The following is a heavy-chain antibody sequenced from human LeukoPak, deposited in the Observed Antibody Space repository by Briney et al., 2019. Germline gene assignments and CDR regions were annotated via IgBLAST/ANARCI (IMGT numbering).Heavy chain of an antibody. Sequence: SVKVSCKASGGTFSNCAVTWVRQAPGQGLEWMGGIIPIFGTVNYAQKLQGRVTMTTDTSTSTAYMELRSLRSDDTAVYYCARGVLRFLEWLRDWGQGTLVTVSS. CDR1: GGTFSNCA. D-gene: IGHD3-3*01. J-gene: IGHJ4*02. V-gene: IGHV1-69*05. CDR2: IIPIFGTV. CDR3: ARGVLRFLEWLRD.